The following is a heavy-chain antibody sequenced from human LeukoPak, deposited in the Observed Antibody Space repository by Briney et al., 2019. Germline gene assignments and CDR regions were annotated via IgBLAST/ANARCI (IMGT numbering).Heavy chain of an antibody. Sequence: RPSETLSLTCTVSGGSINSATYSWTWIRQPAGKGLEWIGRIYTSGSTNYNPSLKSRVTISIDTSKNQFSLELSSVTAADTAVYYCTRGWSAGGAFDIWGQGTMVSVSS. D-gene: IGHD6-19*01. CDR3: TRGWSAGGAFDI. J-gene: IGHJ3*02. V-gene: IGHV4-61*02. CDR2: IYTSGST. CDR1: GGSINSATYS.